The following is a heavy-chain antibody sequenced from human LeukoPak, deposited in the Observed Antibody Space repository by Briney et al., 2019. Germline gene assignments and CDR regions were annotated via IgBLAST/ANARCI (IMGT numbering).Heavy chain of an antibody. D-gene: IGHD1-26*01. Sequence: GGTLRLSCAASGFTFSIYGMSWVRQAPGKGLEWVSYISRSGSTINYADSVKGRFTMSRDNAKNSLDLHMNSLRAEDTAVYYCAREIIGSYFPFDYWGQGTLVTVSS. CDR2: ISRSGSTI. V-gene: IGHV3-48*04. CDR1: GFTFSIYG. CDR3: AREIIGSYFPFDY. J-gene: IGHJ4*02.